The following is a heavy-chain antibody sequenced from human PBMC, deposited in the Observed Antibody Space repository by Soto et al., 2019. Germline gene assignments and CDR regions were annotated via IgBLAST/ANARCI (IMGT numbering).Heavy chain of an antibody. Sequence: VGSLRLSCAASGFTFSSYAMSWVRQAPGKGLEWVSAISGSGGSTYYADSVKGRFTISRDNSKNTLYLQMNSLRAEDTAVYYCAKDRVLRFLEWLFHYWGQGTLVTVSS. D-gene: IGHD3-3*01. CDR1: GFTFSSYA. V-gene: IGHV3-23*01. J-gene: IGHJ4*02. CDR3: AKDRVLRFLEWLFHY. CDR2: ISGSGGST.